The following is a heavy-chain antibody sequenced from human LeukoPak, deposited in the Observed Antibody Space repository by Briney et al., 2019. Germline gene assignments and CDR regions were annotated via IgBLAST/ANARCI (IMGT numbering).Heavy chain of an antibody. CDR3: ARHIVVVVAATPTGIDWFDP. D-gene: IGHD2-15*01. V-gene: IGHV4-39*01. J-gene: IGHJ5*02. Sequence: SETLSLTCTVSGGSISSNTYYWGWIRQPPGKGLEWIGSFLYSGSSYYNPSLKSRVTISVDTSKNQFSLKLSSVTAADTAVYYCARHIVVVVAATPTGIDWFDPWGQGTLVTVSS. CDR1: GGSISSNTYY. CDR2: FLYSGSS.